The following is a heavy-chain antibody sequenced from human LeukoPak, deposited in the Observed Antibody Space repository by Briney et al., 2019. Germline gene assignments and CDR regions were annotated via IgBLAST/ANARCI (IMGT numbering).Heavy chain of an antibody. CDR3: ARVRDYYYYMDV. Sequence: GASVKVSCKASGYTFTSYDINWVRQATGQGLEWMGWMNPNSGNTGYAQKFQGRVTITADESTSTAYMELSSPRSEDTAVYYCARVRDYYYYMDVWGKGTTVTVSS. CDR2: MNPNSGNT. CDR1: GYTFTSYD. J-gene: IGHJ6*03. V-gene: IGHV1-8*01.